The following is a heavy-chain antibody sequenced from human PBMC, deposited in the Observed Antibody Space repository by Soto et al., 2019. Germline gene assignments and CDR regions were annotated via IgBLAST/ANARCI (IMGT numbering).Heavy chain of an antibody. CDR2: FDPEDGET. Sequence: ASVKVSCKVSGYTLTELSMHWVRQAPGKGLEWMGGFDPEDGETIYAQKFQGRVTMTEDTSTDTAYMELSSLRSEDTAVYYCATFPPRYFDWLRLDYWGQGTLVTSPQ. CDR3: ATFPPRYFDWLRLDY. D-gene: IGHD3-9*01. J-gene: IGHJ4*02. V-gene: IGHV1-24*01. CDR1: GYTLTELS.